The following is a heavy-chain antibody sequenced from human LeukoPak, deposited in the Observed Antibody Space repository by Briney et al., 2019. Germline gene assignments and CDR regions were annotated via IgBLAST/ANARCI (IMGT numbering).Heavy chain of an antibody. CDR2: INSDGSST. Sequence: SGGSLRLSCAASGFTFSSYWMHWVRQAPGKGLVWVSRINSDGSSTSHADSVRGRFTISRDNAKNTLYLQMNSLRAEDTAVYYCARDRAYYYDSSGYGGLSEIDYWGQGTLVTVSS. CDR3: ARDRAYYYDSSGYGGLSEIDY. V-gene: IGHV3-74*01. CDR1: GFTFSSYW. J-gene: IGHJ4*02. D-gene: IGHD3-22*01.